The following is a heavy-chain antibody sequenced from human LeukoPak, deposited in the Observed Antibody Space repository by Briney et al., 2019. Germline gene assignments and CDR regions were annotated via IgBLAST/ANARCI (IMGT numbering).Heavy chain of an antibody. Sequence: GGSLRLSCAASGFTFNGYSMNWVRQVPGKGLEWISYITSSSGTIYYADSVKGRFTISRDNAKNSLYLQMNSLRAEDTAVYYCARDVVGATTFEEDGIYYFDYWGQGTLVTVSS. V-gene: IGHV3-48*01. J-gene: IGHJ4*02. CDR3: ARDVVGATTFEEDGIYYFDY. D-gene: IGHD1-26*01. CDR1: GFTFNGYS. CDR2: ITSSSGTI.